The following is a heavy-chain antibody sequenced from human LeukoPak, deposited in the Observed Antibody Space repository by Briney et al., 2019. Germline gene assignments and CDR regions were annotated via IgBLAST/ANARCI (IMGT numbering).Heavy chain of an antibody. V-gene: IGHV3-33*01. CDR3: AREYGGNSEGVDY. CDR2: IWYDGSNK. Sequence: GGSLRLSCAASGFTFSSYGMHWVRQAPGKGLEWVAVIWYDGSNKYYADSVKGRFTISRDNSKNTLYLQMNSLRAEDTAVYYCAREYGGNSEGVDYWGQGTLVTVSS. CDR1: GFTFSSYG. D-gene: IGHD4-23*01. J-gene: IGHJ4*02.